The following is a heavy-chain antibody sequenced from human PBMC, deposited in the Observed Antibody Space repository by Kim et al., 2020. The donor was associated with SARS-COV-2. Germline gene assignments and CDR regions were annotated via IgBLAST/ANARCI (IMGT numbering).Heavy chain of an antibody. CDR2: ISSSSSYI. Sequence: GGSLRLSCAASGFTFSSYSMNWVRQAPGKGLEWVSSISSSSSYIYYADSVKGRFTISRDNAKNSLYLQMNSLRAEDTAVYYCARGGSSSSYYYYYYGMDVWGQGTTVTVSS. J-gene: IGHJ6*02. CDR3: ARGGSSSSYYYYYYGMDV. D-gene: IGHD6-6*01. V-gene: IGHV3-21*01. CDR1: GFTFSSYS.